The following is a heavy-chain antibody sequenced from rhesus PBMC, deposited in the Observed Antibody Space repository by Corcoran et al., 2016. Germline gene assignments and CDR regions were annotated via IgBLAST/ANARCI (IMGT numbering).Heavy chain of an antibody. CDR3: ARGYSSSA. V-gene: IGHV4-173*01. CDR1: GASISSNW. D-gene: IGHD6-43*01. CDR2: ISGSGGRT. Sequence: QLQLQESGPGLVKPSETLSLTCAVSGASISSNWWSWIRQPPGKGLEWIGCISGSGGRTSYNPSRKSRVTISTDTAKNQLSLKLISVTAADTAVYYCARGYSSSAWGQGVLVTVSS. J-gene: IGHJ4*01.